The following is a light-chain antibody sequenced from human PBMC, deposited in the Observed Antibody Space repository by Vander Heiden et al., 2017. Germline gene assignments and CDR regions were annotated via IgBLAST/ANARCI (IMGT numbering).Light chain of an antibody. Sequence: DIQMTQFPSSLSASVGDRITITCRASQTISNYLNWYQQKPGNAPKLLIYTASNLQSGVPSRFSGSGSGTLFTLRISSLQPEDFATYYCQQSYSTPVYTFGQGTKLEIK. CDR3: QQSYSTPVYT. CDR1: QTISNY. J-gene: IGKJ2*01. CDR2: TAS. V-gene: IGKV1-39*01.